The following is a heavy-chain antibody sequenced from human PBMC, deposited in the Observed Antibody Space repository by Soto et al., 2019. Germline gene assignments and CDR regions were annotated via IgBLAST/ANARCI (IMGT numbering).Heavy chain of an antibody. V-gene: IGHV3-30*18. J-gene: IGHJ3*01. Sequence: QVQLVESGGGVVQPGRSLRLSCAVSGFTFRSYGMHWVRQAPGKGLEWVALISFDTANKYYADSVKGRFTISRDNSNTMLFLQMNSLRAEDTAIYYCAKDMLLGEVTFYTTALDVWGQGTMVTVSS. CDR2: ISFDTANK. CDR3: AKDMLLGEVTFYTTALDV. CDR1: GFTFRSYG. D-gene: IGHD3-16*02.